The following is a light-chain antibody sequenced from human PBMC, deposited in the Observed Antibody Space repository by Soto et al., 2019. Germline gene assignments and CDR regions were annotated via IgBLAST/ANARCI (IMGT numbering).Light chain of an antibody. J-gene: IGKJ3*01. Sequence: DIQMTQSPSSLSASVGERVSITCQASQDITSYLNWYQHKPGKAPKLLIYDASILEAGVPPRFSGSGSETDFTLTISSLQPEDVSTYYCQHCDYLPIFAPGTTVDFK. CDR1: QDITSY. CDR3: QHCDYLPI. CDR2: DAS. V-gene: IGKV1-33*01.